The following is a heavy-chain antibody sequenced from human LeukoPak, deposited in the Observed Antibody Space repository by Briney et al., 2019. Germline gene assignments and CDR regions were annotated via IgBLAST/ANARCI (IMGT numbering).Heavy chain of an antibody. CDR2: IWYDGSNK. D-gene: IGHD3-22*01. V-gene: IGHV3-33*06. CDR1: GFTFSSYG. CDR3: AKDSHRTPHYYDSSGCPDY. J-gene: IGHJ4*02. Sequence: GGSLRLSCAASGFTFSSYGMHWVRQAPGKGLEWVAVIWYDGSNKYYADSVKGRFTISRDNSKNTLYLQMNSLRAEDTAVYYCAKDSHRTPHYYDSSGCPDYWGQGTLVTVSS.